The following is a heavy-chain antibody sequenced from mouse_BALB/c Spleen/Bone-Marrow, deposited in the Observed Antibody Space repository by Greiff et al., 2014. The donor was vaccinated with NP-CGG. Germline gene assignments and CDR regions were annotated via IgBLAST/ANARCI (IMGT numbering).Heavy chain of an antibody. CDR1: GYTFTSYW. CDR3: ARLGDYDAFAY. V-gene: IGHV1-7*01. CDR2: INPSTGCT. Sequence: QVQLQQSGAELAKPGASVKMSCKASGYTFTSYWMHWVKQRPGQGLEWIGYINPSTGCTEYNQKFKDKATLTADKSSSTAYMQLSSLTSEDSAVYYCARLGDYDAFAYWGQGTLVTVSA. J-gene: IGHJ3*01. D-gene: IGHD2-4*01.